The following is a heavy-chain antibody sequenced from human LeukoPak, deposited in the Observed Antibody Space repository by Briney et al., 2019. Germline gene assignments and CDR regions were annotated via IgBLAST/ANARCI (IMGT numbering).Heavy chain of an antibody. V-gene: IGHV3-73*01. CDR3: TRPSDGDYVGFDY. J-gene: IGHJ4*02. CDR1: GFSFSTYA. CDR2: IRSKAKNYAT. Sequence: PGGSLRLSCAASGFSFSTYAMSWVRQASGKGLEWVGRIRSKAKNYATAYAASVKGRFTISRDDSKNTAYLQMNSLKTEDTAVYFCTRPSDGDYVGFDYWGQGTLVTVSS. D-gene: IGHD4-17*01.